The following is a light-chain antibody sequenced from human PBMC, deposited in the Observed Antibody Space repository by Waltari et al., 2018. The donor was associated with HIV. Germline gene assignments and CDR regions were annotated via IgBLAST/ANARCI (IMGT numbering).Light chain of an antibody. CDR3: AAWDDNRNTVV. J-gene: IGLJ2*01. CDR1: SSNIGSNI. V-gene: IGLV1-44*01. Sequence: ELPQPPPASGTPGHSVAISCYGSSSNIGSNIVPWYQQVSGAAPYLVIRSNNQRPSGVPGRFSGSKSGTAGSLAISALQSEDEADYYCAAWDDNRNTVVFGGGTKLTVL. CDR2: SNN.